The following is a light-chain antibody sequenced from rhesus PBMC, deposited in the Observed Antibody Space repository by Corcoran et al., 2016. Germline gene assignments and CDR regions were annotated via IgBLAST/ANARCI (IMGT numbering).Light chain of an antibody. CDR2: DVS. J-gene: IGLJ1*01. CDR1: SSDVGGYNY. CDR3: SSYAGSNSFYI. V-gene: IGLV2-32*02. Sequence: QAALTQPRSVSGSPGQSDTISYTGTSSDVGGYNYVSWYQQYPGTAPKLMISDVSTPPSGVSDRFSGSKSGNTASLTISGLQAEDEADYFCSSYAGSNSFYIFGAGTRLTVL.